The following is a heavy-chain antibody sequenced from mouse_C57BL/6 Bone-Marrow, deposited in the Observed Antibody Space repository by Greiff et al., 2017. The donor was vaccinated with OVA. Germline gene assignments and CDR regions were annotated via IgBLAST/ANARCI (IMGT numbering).Heavy chain of an antibody. V-gene: IGHV3-1*01. CDR3: AREGIYYYGSSWYFDV. Sequence: VQLQESGPGMVKPSQSLSLTCTVTGYSITSGYDWHWIRHFPGNKLEWMGYISYSGSTNYNPSLKSRISITHDTSKNHFFLKLNSVTTEDTATYYCAREGIYYYGSSWYFDVWGTGTTVTVSS. CDR2: ISYSGST. CDR1: GYSITSGYD. D-gene: IGHD1-1*01. J-gene: IGHJ1*03.